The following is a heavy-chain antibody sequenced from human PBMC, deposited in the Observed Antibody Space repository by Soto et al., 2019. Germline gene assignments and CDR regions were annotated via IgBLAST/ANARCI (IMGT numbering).Heavy chain of an antibody. CDR2: IVVGSGNT. Sequence: SVKVSCKASGFTFTSSAVQWVRQARGQRLEWTGWIVVGSGNTNYAQKFQERVTITRDMSTSTAYMELSSLRSEDTAVYYCAATIYYDSTQLDYWGQGTLVTVSS. CDR1: GFTFTSSA. J-gene: IGHJ4*02. D-gene: IGHD3-22*01. CDR3: AATIYYDSTQLDY. V-gene: IGHV1-58*01.